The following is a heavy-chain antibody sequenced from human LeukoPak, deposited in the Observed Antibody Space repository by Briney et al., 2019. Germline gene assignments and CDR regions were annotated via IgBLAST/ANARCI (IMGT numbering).Heavy chain of an antibody. V-gene: IGHV3-48*04. CDR2: ISSSGSNI. Sequence: GGTLRRSCAASGFTFSSYSMNWVRQAPGKGLEWVSYISSSGSNIYYADSVRGRFTISRDNAKNSLYLQMNSLRAEDTAVYYCARDPGCGLLFHYRGQGVLVAVSS. CDR3: ARDPGCGLLFHY. J-gene: IGHJ4*02. CDR1: GFTFSSYS. D-gene: IGHD1-26*01.